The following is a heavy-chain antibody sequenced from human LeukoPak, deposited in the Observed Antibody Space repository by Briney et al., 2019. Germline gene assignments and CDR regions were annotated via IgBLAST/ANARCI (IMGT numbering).Heavy chain of an antibody. D-gene: IGHD3-10*01. CDR3: SRRPSITSVGTWTFY. CDR1: GYNFNSHW. J-gene: IGHJ4*02. CDR2: IHPAESDV. Sequence: TGESLKISCKGSGYNFNSHWVAWVRQTPGKGLEWVGIIHPAESDVQYSPSFQGQVTISADRSINTAYLQWGSLKASDTAMYYWSRRPSITSVGTWTFYRGQGTQVTVSS. V-gene: IGHV5-51*01.